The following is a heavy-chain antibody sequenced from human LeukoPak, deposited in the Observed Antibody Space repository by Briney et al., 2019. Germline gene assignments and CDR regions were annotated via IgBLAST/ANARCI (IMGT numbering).Heavy chain of an antibody. CDR2: MNPNSGNT. V-gene: IGHV1-8*01. J-gene: IGHJ1*01. CDR1: GYTFTSYD. CDR3: ARGLRDSSRREYFQD. Sequence: ASVKVSCKASGYTFTSYDINWVRQATGQGLEWMGWMNPNSGNTGYAQKFQGRVTMTRNASISTAYMELSSLRSEDTAVYYCARGLRDSSRREYFQDWGQGTLVTVSS. D-gene: IGHD3-22*01.